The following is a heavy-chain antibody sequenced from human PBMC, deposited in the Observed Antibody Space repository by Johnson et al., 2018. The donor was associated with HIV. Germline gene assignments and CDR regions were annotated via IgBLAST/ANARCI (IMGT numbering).Heavy chain of an antibody. CDR1: GFTISTFW. CDR3: AKDLGGYSSSWNNAFDI. J-gene: IGHJ3*02. CDR2: ISGDGSSS. V-gene: IGHV3-74*01. Sequence: VQLVESGGALVQPGGSLRLSCEVSGFTISTFWMHWVRQVPGKGLMWVSRISGDGSSSSYADSVKGRFPISRDNAKNTLYLQMNSLRAADTAVYYCAKDLGGYSSSWNNAFDIWGQGTMVTVSS. D-gene: IGHD6-13*01.